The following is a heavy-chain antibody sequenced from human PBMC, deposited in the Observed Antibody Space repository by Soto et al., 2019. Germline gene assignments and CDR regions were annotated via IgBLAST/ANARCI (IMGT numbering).Heavy chain of an antibody. J-gene: IGHJ5*02. V-gene: IGHV4-4*02. Sequence: TLSLTCAVSGGSISSSNWWSWVHQPPGKGLEWIGEIYHSGSTNYNPSLKSRVTISVDKSKNQFSLKLSSVTAADTAVYYCARGQGTRENWFDPWGQGTLVTVSS. CDR2: IYHSGST. D-gene: IGHD3-10*01. CDR1: GGSISSSNW. CDR3: ARGQGTRENWFDP.